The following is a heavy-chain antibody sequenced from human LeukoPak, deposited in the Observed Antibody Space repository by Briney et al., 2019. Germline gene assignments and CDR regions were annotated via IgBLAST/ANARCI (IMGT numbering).Heavy chain of an antibody. J-gene: IGHJ4*02. Sequence: GGSLRLSCAASGFTFSSYSMNWVRQAPGKGLEWVSYISSSSSTIYYADSVKGRFTISRDNAKNSLYLQMNSLRAEDTAVYYCAREMEMRSSGLGDYWGQGTLVTVSS. D-gene: IGHD6-19*01. CDR1: GFTFSSYS. CDR3: AREMEMRSSGLGDY. V-gene: IGHV3-48*04. CDR2: ISSSSSTI.